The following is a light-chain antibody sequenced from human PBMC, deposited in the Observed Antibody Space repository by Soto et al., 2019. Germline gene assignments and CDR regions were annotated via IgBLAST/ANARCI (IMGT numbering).Light chain of an antibody. V-gene: IGLV2-14*01. J-gene: IGLJ1*01. CDR3: SSYTSSNPYV. Sequence: QSVLTQPASVSGSRGQSITISCTGTTSDVGGYKYVSWYQHHPGKAPKLMIYEVSNRPSGVSNRFSGSKSGNTASLTISGLQAEDEADYYCSSYTSSNPYVFGTGTKLTVL. CDR2: EVS. CDR1: TSDVGGYKY.